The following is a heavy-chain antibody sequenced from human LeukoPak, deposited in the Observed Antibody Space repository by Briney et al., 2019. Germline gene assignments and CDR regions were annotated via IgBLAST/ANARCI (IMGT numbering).Heavy chain of an antibody. CDR1: GYTFTGYY. Sequence: ASVKVSCKASGYTFTGYYMHWVRQAPGQGLEWMGWINPNSGGTNYAQKFQGRVTMTRDTSISTAYMELSRLRSDDTAVYYCARGSGIQLWLRLFDYWGQGTLVTVSS. CDR3: ARGSGIQLWLRLFDY. J-gene: IGHJ4*02. CDR2: INPNSGGT. D-gene: IGHD5-18*01. V-gene: IGHV1-2*02.